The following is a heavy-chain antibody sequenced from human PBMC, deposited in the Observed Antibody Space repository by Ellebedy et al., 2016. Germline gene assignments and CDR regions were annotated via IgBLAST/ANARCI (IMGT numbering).Heavy chain of an antibody. Sequence: GESLKISXAASGFTFSSYAMSWVRQAPGKGLEWVSAISGSGGSTYYADSVKGRFTISRDNSKDTLYLQMNSLRAEDTALYYCARGLIVGTTQRFSALDYWGQGTPVTVSS. CDR3: ARGLIVGTTQRFSALDY. CDR1: GFTFSSYA. CDR2: ISGSGGST. D-gene: IGHD1-26*01. J-gene: IGHJ4*02. V-gene: IGHV3-23*01.